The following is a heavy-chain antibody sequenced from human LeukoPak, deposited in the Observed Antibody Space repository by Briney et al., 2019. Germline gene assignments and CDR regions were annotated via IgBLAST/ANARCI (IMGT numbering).Heavy chain of an antibody. CDR2: TDYRSKWYN. V-gene: IGHV6-1*01. D-gene: IGHD1-14*01. Sequence: SQTLSLTFAISGDSVSSNSAAWNWLRQSPARGLEWLGRTDYRSKWYNDYAVSVKIRITINPDTSKNQFSLQLNSVAPEDTAVYYCARDTTKFDYLGQGTLVTVSS. J-gene: IGHJ4*02. CDR3: ARDTTKFDY. CDR1: GDSVSSNSAA.